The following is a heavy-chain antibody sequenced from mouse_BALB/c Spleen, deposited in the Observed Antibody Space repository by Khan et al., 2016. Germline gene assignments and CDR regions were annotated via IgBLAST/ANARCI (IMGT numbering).Heavy chain of an antibody. J-gene: IGHJ3*01. D-gene: IGHD2-4*01. CDR2: ISDGGSYT. CDR3: AREGLRRGFAY. V-gene: IGHV5-4*02. Sequence: EVELVESGGGLVKPGGSLKLSCAASGFTFSDYYMYWVRQTPEQRLEWVATISDGGSYTYYPDSVKGRFTISRDNAKNTLYLQMSSLKSEDTAMYYCAREGLRRGFAYWGQGTLVTVSA. CDR1: GFTFSDYY.